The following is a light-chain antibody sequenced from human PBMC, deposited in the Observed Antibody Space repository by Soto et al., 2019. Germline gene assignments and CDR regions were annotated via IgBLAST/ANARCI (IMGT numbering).Light chain of an antibody. CDR1: QSVSSN. V-gene: IGKV3-15*01. J-gene: IGKJ4*01. Sequence: EIVMTQSPATLSVSPGERATLSCRASQSVSSNLAWYQQKPGQAPRLLIYGASTRATGIPARFSGSESGTEFPLTISSLQSEDFAVYYWQQYNNWPSLTFGGGTKVEIK. CDR2: GAS. CDR3: QQYNNWPSLT.